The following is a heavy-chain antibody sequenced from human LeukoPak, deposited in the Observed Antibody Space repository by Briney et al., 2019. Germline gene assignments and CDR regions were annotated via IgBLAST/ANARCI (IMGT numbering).Heavy chain of an antibody. V-gene: IGHV1-46*01. CDR3: ARDNSVGDVAWWFDP. D-gene: IGHD1-26*01. CDR1: GYTFTSYY. Sequence: ASVKVSCKASGYTFTSYYIHWVRQAPGQGPEWMGIINPTGSSTLYAQKFQGRVTMTRDMSTTTDYMELSSLRSDDTAVYYCARDNSVGDVAWWFDPWGQGTLVTVSS. CDR2: INPTGSST. J-gene: IGHJ5*02.